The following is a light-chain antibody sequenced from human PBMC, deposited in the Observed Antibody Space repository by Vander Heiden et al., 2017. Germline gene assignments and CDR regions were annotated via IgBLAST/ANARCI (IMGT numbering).Light chain of an antibody. CDR2: GAT. V-gene: IGLV1-40*01. CDR3: QSYDDGLSTYV. CDR1: RSNMGAGFD. J-gene: IGLJ1*01. Sequence: QSVLRQPPSVSGAQGQRITISCNWNRSNMGAGFDLHWYQQPPGAAPKLLIYGATNRPSGVPDRFSGSKSGASASLAITGLQADDEADYYCQSYDDGLSTYVFGSGTKVTVL.